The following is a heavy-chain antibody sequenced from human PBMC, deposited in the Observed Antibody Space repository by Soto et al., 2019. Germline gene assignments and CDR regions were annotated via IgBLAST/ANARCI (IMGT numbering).Heavy chain of an antibody. CDR2: ISSTTNYI. Sequence: GGSLRLSCAASGFTFTRCSMNWVRQAPGKGLEWVSSISSTTNYIYYADSMKGRFTVSRDNAKNSVYLEMNSLSAEDTAVYYCARESEDLTSNFDYWGQGTLVTVSS. CDR1: GFTFTRCS. CDR3: ARESEDLTSNFDY. V-gene: IGHV3-21*01. J-gene: IGHJ4*02.